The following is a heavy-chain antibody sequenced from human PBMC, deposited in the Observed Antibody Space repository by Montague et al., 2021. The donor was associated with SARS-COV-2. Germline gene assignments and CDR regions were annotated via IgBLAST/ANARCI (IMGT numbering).Heavy chain of an antibody. CDR2: IYYSGST. D-gene: IGHD6-19*01. Sequence: SETLSLTCTVSGGSISSSSYYWGWIRQPPGKGLEWIGSIYYSGSTYYNPSLKSRVTISVDTSKNQFSLKLSSVTATDTAVYYCARRTSIAVASAEYCYYYYCLDVWGQGTTVTVSS. CDR3: ARRTSIAVASAEYCYYYYCLDV. V-gene: IGHV4-39*01. J-gene: IGHJ6*02. CDR1: GGSISSSSYY.